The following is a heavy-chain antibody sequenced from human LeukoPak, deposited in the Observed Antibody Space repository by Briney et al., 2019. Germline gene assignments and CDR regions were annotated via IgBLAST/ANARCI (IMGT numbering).Heavy chain of an antibody. CDR3: ARRSRGSLSNSIAPADDY. D-gene: IGHD6-13*01. CDR1: GGTFSSYT. CDR2: IIPILDIA. V-gene: IGHV1-69*02. J-gene: IGHJ4*02. Sequence: SVKVSCKASGGTFSSYTINWVLQAPGQGLEWMGRIIPILDIATYAQKFQGRVTITADTSTSTAYMDLSGLKSEDTAVYYCARRSRGSLSNSIAPADDYWGQGTLVTVSS.